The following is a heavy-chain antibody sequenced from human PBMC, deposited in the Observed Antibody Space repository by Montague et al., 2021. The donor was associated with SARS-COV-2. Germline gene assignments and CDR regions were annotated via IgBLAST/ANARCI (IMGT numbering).Heavy chain of an antibody. CDR1: GGSFSTYS. D-gene: IGHD3-10*01. CDR2: IHHGGST. Sequence: SETLSLTCAVHGGSFSTYSWNWIRQPPGKGLEWIGEIHHGGSTNYIPSLKSRVTISADTSKNQFSLKLTSVAAADTAVYYCARLRDGVVPSPILGVGPYYSYYYMDVWGRGTTVTVSS. J-gene: IGHJ6*03. CDR3: ARLRDGVVPSPILGVGPYYSYYYMDV. V-gene: IGHV4-34*01.